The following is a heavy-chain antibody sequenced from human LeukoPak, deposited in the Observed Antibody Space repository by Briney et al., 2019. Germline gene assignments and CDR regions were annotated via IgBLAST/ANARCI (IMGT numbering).Heavy chain of an antibody. J-gene: IGHJ5*02. CDR3: ARELPLYCSGGSCLGFDP. CDR1: GYTFTSYG. V-gene: IGHV1-18*01. D-gene: IGHD2-15*01. CDR2: ISAYNGNT. Sequence: ASVKVSCKASGYTFTSYGISWVRQAPGQGLEWMGWISAYNGNTNYAQKLQGRVTMTTDTSTSTAYMELRSLRSDDTAVYYCARELPLYCSGGSCLGFDPWGQGTLVTVSS.